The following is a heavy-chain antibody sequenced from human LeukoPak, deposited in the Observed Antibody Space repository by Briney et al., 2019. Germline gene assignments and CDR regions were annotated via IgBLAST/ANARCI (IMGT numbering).Heavy chain of an antibody. J-gene: IGHJ4*02. Sequence: PGGSLRLSCGASGFTFRKYAMSWVTQAPGKGREEWSVITGGGTDTYYADSVKGRFTISRDNSKNTLYVQMSSLTVDDTAVYYCAKGPHDDSNYLFEYWGQGTLLTVSS. CDR2: ITGGGTDT. V-gene: IGHV3-23*01. CDR1: GFTFRKYA. CDR3: AKGPHDDSNYLFEY. D-gene: IGHD4-11*01.